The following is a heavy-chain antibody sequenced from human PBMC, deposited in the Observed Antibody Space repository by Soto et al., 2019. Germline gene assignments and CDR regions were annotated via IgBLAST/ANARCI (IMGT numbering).Heavy chain of an antibody. CDR1: GGSISSGGYS. Sequence: QLQLQESGSRLVKPSQTLSLTCAVSGGSISSGGYSWSWIRQPPGKGLAWIGYIYHSGRTYYNPSLKRRVTISVDRSKNQFSLKLSSVTAADTAVYYCARSSGWYGEFDYWGQGTLVTFSS. CDR3: ARSSGWYGEFDY. CDR2: IYHSGRT. V-gene: IGHV4-30-2*01. J-gene: IGHJ4*02. D-gene: IGHD6-19*01.